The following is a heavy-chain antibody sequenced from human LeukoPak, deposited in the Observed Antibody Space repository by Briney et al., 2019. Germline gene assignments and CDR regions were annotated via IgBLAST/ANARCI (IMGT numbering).Heavy chain of an antibody. CDR1: GGTFSSYA. J-gene: IGHJ6*03. CDR2: IIPIFGTA. CDR3: ARGRGYDSNFVYYYYMDV. D-gene: IGHD5-12*01. Sequence: SVKVSCKASGGTFSSYAISWVRQAPGQGLEWMGGIIPIFGTANYAQKFQGRVTITADESTSTAYMELSSLRSEDTAVYYCARGRGYDSNFVYYYYMDVWGKGTTVTVS. V-gene: IGHV1-69*13.